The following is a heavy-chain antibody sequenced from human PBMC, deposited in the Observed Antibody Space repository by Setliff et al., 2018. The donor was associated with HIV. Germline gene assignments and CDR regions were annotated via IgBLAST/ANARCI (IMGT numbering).Heavy chain of an antibody. D-gene: IGHD5-18*01. V-gene: IGHV4-38-2*02. CDR3: AGRIQLGFDY. CDR2: IFHSGSS. CDR1: GYSISSGYY. J-gene: IGHJ4*02. Sequence: PSETLSLTCTVSGYSISSGYYWGWMRQPPGKGLEWIGCIFHSGSSYYNPSIKSRVTISVDTSKNHFSLKLRSVTAADTAVYYCAGRIQLGFDYWGQGTLVTVSS.